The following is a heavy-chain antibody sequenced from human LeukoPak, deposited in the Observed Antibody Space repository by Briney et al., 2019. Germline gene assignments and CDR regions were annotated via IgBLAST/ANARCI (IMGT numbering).Heavy chain of an antibody. J-gene: IGHJ6*02. V-gene: IGHV3-15*01. CDR1: GFSFNNAY. Sequence: KTGGSLRLSCGASGFSFNNAYMSWVRQAPGKGPEWVGLIRSKIDGETIEYAAPVKDRFVISRDDSKNTVYLQMTSLKIEDTAVYYCTTAGISGTRWYYNGMDVWSQGTTVTVSS. CDR2: IRSKIDGETI. D-gene: IGHD1-20*01. CDR3: TTAGISGTRWYYNGMDV.